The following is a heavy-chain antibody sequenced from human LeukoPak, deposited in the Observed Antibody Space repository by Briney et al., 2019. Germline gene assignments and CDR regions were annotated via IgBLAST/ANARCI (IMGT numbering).Heavy chain of an antibody. CDR2: ISSDGRIT. J-gene: IGHJ5*02. CDR1: GYTFSSYA. CDR3: ARVSGWYWFDQ. V-gene: IGHV3-64*01. D-gene: IGHD6-19*01. Sequence: GGSLRLSCEGSGYTFSSYAMHWVRQAPGKGLEYVAAISSDGRITYFANFVKGRFTIFRDNSKNTLYLQMGSLRTEDMAVYYCARVSGWYWFDQWGQGTVVTVSS.